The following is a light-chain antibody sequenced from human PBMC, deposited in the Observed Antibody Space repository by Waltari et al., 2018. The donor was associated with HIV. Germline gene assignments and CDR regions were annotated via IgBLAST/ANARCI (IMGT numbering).Light chain of an antibody. V-gene: IGLV2-14*01. J-gene: IGLJ1*01. CDR1: SSDVGGYNY. Sequence: QSALTQPASVSGSPGQSITISCTGSSSDVGGYNYVSWYQLHPDKVPKVLIYDVTNRPPGVSNRLSGSKSGNTASLTISGLQAEDEADYFCCSYTSNTTRVFGTGTKVTVL. CDR2: DVT. CDR3: CSYTSNTTRV.